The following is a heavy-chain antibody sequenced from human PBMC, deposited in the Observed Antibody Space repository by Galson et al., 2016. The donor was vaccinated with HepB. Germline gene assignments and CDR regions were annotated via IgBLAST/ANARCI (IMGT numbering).Heavy chain of an antibody. CDR3: AREEQTAINYFEP. D-gene: IGHD1-1*01. J-gene: IGHJ5*02. Sequence: SLRLSCAASGFTFSSYNMNWVRQAPGKGLEWVSSISSGSNYTNYADSVRGRFTISRDNTERSLFLQMNSLRAEDTAIYYCAREEQTAINYFEPWGQGTLVSVTS. CDR2: ISSGSNYT. V-gene: IGHV3-21*01. CDR1: GFTFSSYN.